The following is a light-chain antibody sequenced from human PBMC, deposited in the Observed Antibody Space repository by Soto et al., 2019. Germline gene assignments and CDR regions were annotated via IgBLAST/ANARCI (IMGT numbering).Light chain of an antibody. J-gene: IGLJ1*01. Sequence: QSALTQPASVSGSPGQSITISCTGTSSDVGGYNYVSWYQQHPGKAPKLMIYDVSNRPSGVSNRFSGSKSGNTASLTISGLRAEDEADYYCSSYTSTNICVFGSGTKLTVL. CDR2: DVS. CDR3: SSYTSTNICV. CDR1: SSDVGGYNY. V-gene: IGLV2-14*01.